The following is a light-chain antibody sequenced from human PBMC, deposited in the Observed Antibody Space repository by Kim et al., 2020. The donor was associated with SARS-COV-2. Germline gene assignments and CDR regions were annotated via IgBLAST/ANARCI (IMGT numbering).Light chain of an antibody. CDR1: QDISNY. CDR2: DAS. V-gene: IGKV1-33*01. Sequence: DIQMTQSPSSLSASVGDRVTITCQASQDISNYLNWYQQKPGKAPKLLIYDASNLETGVPSRFSGSGSGTDFTFTISSPQPEDIATYHCQQYDNLPLTFGGGTTVDI. J-gene: IGKJ4*01. CDR3: QQYDNLPLT.